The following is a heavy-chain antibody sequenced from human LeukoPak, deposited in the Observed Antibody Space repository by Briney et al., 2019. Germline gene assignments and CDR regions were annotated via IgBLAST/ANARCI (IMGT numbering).Heavy chain of an antibody. D-gene: IGHD3-22*01. CDR3: ATGGHVRVYDSSAYYGHY. CDR1: VGTFSSYA. J-gene: IGHJ4*02. V-gene: IGHV1-69*13. Sequence: ASVKVSCKASVGTFSSYAISWVRQAPGQGLEWMGGIIPIFGTANYAQKFQGRVTITADESTTTAYMELSSLRSEDTAVYYCATGGHVRVYDSSAYYGHYWGQGTLVTVSS. CDR2: IIPIFGTA.